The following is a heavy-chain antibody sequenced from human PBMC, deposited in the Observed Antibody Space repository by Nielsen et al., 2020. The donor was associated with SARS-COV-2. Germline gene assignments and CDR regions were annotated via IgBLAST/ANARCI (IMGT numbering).Heavy chain of an antibody. CDR1: GFTFDDYA. D-gene: IGHD3-10*01. Sequence: GGSLRLSCAASGFTFDDYAMHWVRQAPGKGLEWVSGISWNSGSIGYADSVKGRFTISRDNAKNSLYLQMNSLRAEDTALYYCAKLGESIHYGMDVWGQGTTVTVSS. CDR3: AKLGESIHYGMDV. CDR2: ISWNSGSI. V-gene: IGHV3-9*01. J-gene: IGHJ6*02.